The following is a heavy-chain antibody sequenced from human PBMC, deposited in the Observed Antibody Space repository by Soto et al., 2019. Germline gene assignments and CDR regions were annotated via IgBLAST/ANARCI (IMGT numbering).Heavy chain of an antibody. J-gene: IGHJ4*02. V-gene: IGHV4-30-4*01. CDR1: GGSISSYY. Sequence: QVQLQESGPGLVKPSETLSLTCTVSGGSISSYYWSWIRQPPGKGLEWIGYIYYSGSTYYNPSLKSRVTISVDTSKNQFSLKLSSVTAADTAVYYCARVQSDGAPGYWGQGTLVTVSS. CDR2: IYYSGST. CDR3: ARVQSDGAPGY. D-gene: IGHD4-17*01.